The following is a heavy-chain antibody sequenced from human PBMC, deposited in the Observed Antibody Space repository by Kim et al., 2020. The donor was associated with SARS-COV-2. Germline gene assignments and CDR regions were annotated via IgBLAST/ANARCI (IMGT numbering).Heavy chain of an antibody. CDR2: ISAYNGNT. CDR3: ARVRVRKWELLTGSYFDY. CDR1: GYTFTSYG. V-gene: IGHV1-18*01. J-gene: IGHJ4*02. D-gene: IGHD1-26*01. Sequence: ASVKVSCKASGYTFTSYGISWVRQAPGQGLEWMGWISAYNGNTNYAQKLQGRVTMTTDTSTSTAYMELRSLRSDDTAVYYCARVRVRKWELLTGSYFDYWGQGTLVTVSS.